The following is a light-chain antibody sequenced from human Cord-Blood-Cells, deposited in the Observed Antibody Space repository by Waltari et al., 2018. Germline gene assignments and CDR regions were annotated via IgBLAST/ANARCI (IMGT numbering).Light chain of an antibody. V-gene: IGKV3-11*01. CDR3: QQRSNWLT. J-gene: IGKJ4*01. CDR2: DAS. Sequence: IVLTQSPATLSLSPGDRATLSCRARQSVSSYLAWYQQKPGQAPRLLIYDASNRATGIPARFSGSGSGTDFTLTISSLEPEDFAVYYCQQRSNWLTFGGGTKVEIK. CDR1: QSVSSY.